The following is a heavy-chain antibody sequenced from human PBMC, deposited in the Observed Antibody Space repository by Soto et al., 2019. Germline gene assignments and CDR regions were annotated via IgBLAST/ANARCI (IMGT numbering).Heavy chain of an antibody. D-gene: IGHD3-3*01. J-gene: IGHJ4*02. CDR3: ARHRVTSGYYLLFDS. CDR1: NGSIGTNY. Sequence: QVQLQVSGPGLVKPSETLTLTCTISNGSIGTNYWSWLRQPPGKPLEWIGHIYYSGTTNYNPSLKSRVTLTVDMSKDQFPLKLTSAAPADTAVYYCARHRVTSGYYLLFDSWGQGTLVTVSS. CDR2: IYYSGTT. V-gene: IGHV4-59*08.